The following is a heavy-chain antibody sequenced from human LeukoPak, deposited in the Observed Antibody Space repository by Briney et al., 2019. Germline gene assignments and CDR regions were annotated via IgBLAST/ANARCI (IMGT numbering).Heavy chain of an antibody. CDR2: ISGSGGST. Sequence: GGSLRLSCAASGFTFSSYAMSWVRQAPGKGLEWVSGISGSGGSTYYGDSVKGRFTISRDKSKNTLYLQMNSLRAEDTAVYYCAKAPVTSCRGAFCYPFDYWGQGTLVTVSS. J-gene: IGHJ4*02. CDR3: AKAPVTSCRGAFCYPFDY. CDR1: GFTFSSYA. D-gene: IGHD2-15*01. V-gene: IGHV3-23*01.